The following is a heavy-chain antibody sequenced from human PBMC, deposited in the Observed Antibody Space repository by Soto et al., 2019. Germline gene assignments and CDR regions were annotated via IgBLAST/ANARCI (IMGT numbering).Heavy chain of an antibody. D-gene: IGHD3-9*01. CDR3: ARLRYDILTSFDY. V-gene: IGHV4-39*01. J-gene: IGHJ4*02. CDR2: IYYSGST. Sequence: PSETLSLTCTVSGVSISSSSYYWGWIRQPPGKGLEWIGSIYYSGSTYYNPSLKSRVTISVDTSKNQFSLKLSSVTAADTAVYYCARLRYDILTSFDYWGQGTLVTVSS. CDR1: GVSISSSSYY.